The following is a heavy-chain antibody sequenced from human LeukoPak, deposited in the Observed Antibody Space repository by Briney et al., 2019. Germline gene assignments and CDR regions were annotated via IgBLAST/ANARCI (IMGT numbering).Heavy chain of an antibody. J-gene: IGHJ3*02. CDR2: ISAYNGNT. D-gene: IGHD4-17*01. Sequence: ASVKVSCKASGYTFTSYGISWVRQAPGQGLEWMGWISAYNGNTNYAQKLQGRVTMTTDTSTSTAYMELSSLRSEDTAVYYCARDMTTVTTSFEAFDIWGQGTRVTVSS. CDR1: GYTFTSYG. CDR3: ARDMTTVTTSFEAFDI. V-gene: IGHV1-18*01.